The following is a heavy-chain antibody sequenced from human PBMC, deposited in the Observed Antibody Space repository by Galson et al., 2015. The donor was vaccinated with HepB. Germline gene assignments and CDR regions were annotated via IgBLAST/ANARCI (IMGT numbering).Heavy chain of an antibody. D-gene: IGHD2-15*01. CDR3: TAAAVVAATPSYYYGMDV. Sequence: SLRLSCAASGFTFGDYAMSWFRQAPGKGLEWVGFIRSKAYGGTTEYAASVKGRFTISRDDSKSIAYLQMNSLKTEDTAVYYCTAAAVVAATPSYYYGMDVWGQGTTVTVSS. V-gene: IGHV3-49*03. CDR2: IRSKAYGGTT. J-gene: IGHJ6*02. CDR1: GFTFGDYA.